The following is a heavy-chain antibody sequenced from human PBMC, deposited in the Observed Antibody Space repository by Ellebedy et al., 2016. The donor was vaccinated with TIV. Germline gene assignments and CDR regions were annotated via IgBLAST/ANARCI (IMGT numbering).Heavy chain of an antibody. Sequence: GGSLRLXXAASGFTSSRYVMYWVRQAPGKGLEWVAVISYDGRNNYYLDSVKGRFTISRDNSKNTLYLQMDSLRAEDTALYYCARQTVTTPFFTGSLDLWGQGTLVTVSS. V-gene: IGHV3-30-3*01. CDR3: ARQTVTTPFFTGSLDL. CDR1: GFTSSRYV. J-gene: IGHJ4*02. CDR2: ISYDGRNN. D-gene: IGHD4-17*01.